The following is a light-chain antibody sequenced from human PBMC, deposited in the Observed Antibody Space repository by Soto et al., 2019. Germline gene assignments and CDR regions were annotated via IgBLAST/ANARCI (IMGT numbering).Light chain of an antibody. CDR2: EVS. Sequence: QSVLTQPPSASGSPGQSVTISCTGTSSDVGDYNYVSWYQQHPGKAPKLMIYEVSNRPSGVSNRFSGSKSGNTASLTISGLQAEDEADYYCSSYTSSSTLDVFGTGTKV. CDR3: SSYTSSSTLDV. V-gene: IGLV2-14*01. CDR1: SSDVGDYNY. J-gene: IGLJ1*01.